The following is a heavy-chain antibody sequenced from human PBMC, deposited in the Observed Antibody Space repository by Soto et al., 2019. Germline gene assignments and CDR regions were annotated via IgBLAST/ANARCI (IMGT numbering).Heavy chain of an antibody. V-gene: IGHV1-69*12. CDR2: IIPIFGTA. CDR3: ARDRRPSSGYYPYWFDP. CDR1: GGTFSSYA. Sequence: QVQLVQSGAEVKKPGSSVKVSCKASGGTFSSYAISWVRQAPGQGLEWMGEIIPIFGTANYAQKFQGRVTITADESTSTAYMELSSLRSEDTAVYSCARDRRPSSGYYPYWFDPWGQGTLVTVSS. J-gene: IGHJ5*02. D-gene: IGHD3-22*01.